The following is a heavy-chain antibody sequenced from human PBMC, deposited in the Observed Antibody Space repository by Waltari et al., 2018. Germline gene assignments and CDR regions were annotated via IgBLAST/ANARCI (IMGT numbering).Heavy chain of an antibody. CDR2: IYHSGRP. CDR1: GYSISSGYY. CDR3: ARSRIVVVVAALNWFDP. Sequence: QVQLQESGPGLVKPSETLSLTCAVSGYSISSGYYWGWIRQPPGKGLEWIGSIYHSGRPYYNPSLKSRGTISVATSKTQFSLKLSSVTAADTAVYYCARSRIVVVVAALNWFDPWGQGTLVTVSS. D-gene: IGHD2-15*01. V-gene: IGHV4-38-2*01. J-gene: IGHJ5*02.